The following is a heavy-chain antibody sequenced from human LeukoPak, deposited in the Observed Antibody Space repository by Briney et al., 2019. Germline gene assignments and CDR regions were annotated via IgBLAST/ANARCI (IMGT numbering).Heavy chain of an antibody. J-gene: IGHJ4*02. D-gene: IGHD6-13*01. CDR1: GYSISSGYY. V-gene: IGHV4-38-2*02. Sequence: PSETLSLTCTVSGYSISSGYYWGWIRQPPGKGLEWIGSIYHSGSTYYNPSLKSRVTISVDTSKNQFSLKLSSVTAADTAVYYCATPPYSSSWYPDYFDYWGQGTLVTVSS. CDR2: IYHSGST. CDR3: ATPPYSSSWYPDYFDY.